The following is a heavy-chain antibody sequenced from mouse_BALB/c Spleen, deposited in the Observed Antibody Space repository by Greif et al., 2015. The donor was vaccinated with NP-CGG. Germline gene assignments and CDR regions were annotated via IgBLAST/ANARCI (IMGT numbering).Heavy chain of an antibody. CDR3: ARSEGNAHFDY. Sequence: VQRVESGAELVRPGSSVKISCKASGYAFSSYWMSWVKQRPGQGLEWIGQIYPGDGDTNYNGKFKGKATLTADKSSSTAYMQLSSLTSEDSAVYFCARSEGNAHFDYWGQGTTLTVSS. CDR2: IYPGDGDT. CDR1: GYAFSSYW. V-gene: IGHV1-80*01. D-gene: IGHD2-1*01. J-gene: IGHJ2*01.